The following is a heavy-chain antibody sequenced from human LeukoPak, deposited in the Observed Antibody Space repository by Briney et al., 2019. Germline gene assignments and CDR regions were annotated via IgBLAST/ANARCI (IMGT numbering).Heavy chain of an antibody. CDR3: ARDDSFQFDS. D-gene: IGHD5-18*01. CDR2: INPNTGAT. Sequence: ASVKVSCKASGYTFTAYYMHWVRQAPGQGLEWMGWINPNTGATNYAQKFQGRVTMTRATSISTAYVELSRLTSDDPAMYYCARDDSFQFDSWGQGTLVTVSS. V-gene: IGHV1-2*02. J-gene: IGHJ4*02. CDR1: GYTFTAYY.